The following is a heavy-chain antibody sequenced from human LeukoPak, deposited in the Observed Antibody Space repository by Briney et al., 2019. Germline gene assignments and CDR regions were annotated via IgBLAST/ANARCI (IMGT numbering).Heavy chain of an antibody. J-gene: IGHJ4*02. CDR3: ARAGSYSYGVLFDY. CDR2: ISSSGSTI. CDR1: GFTFSSYE. Sequence: PGGSLRLSCAACGFTFSSYEMNWVRQDPGKGLEWVSYISSSGSTIYYADSVKGRFTISRDNAKNSLYLQMSSLRAEDTAVYYCARAGSYSYGVLFDYWGQGTLVTVSS. D-gene: IGHD5-18*01. V-gene: IGHV3-48*03.